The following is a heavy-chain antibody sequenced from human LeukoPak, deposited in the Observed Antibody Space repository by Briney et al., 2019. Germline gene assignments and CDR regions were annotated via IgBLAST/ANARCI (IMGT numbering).Heavy chain of an antibody. CDR2: IYYSGST. Sequence: SETLSLTCTVSGGFISSGGYYWSWIRQHPGKGLEWIGYIYYSGSTYYNPSLKSRVIISIDTSKNQFSLKLSSVTAADTAVHYCARSRIQLWNSPFDFWGQGTLVTVSS. D-gene: IGHD5-18*01. J-gene: IGHJ4*02. V-gene: IGHV4-31*03. CDR3: ARSRIQLWNSPFDF. CDR1: GGFISSGGYY.